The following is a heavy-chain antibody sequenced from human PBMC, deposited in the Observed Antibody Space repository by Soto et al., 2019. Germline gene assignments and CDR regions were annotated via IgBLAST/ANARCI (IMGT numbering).Heavy chain of an antibody. CDR2: ISDDGVSK. CDR3: ARAYYFGSGTSYTLYY. D-gene: IGHD3-10*01. CDR1: GFTFSNYG. Sequence: LRLSCAASGFTFSNYGMHWVRQSPGKGLEWVAVISDDGVSKYYADSVQGRFTISRDNSESAVFLQMNSLRPDDTALYFCARAYYFGSGTSYTLYYWGQGTQVTVSS. J-gene: IGHJ4*02. V-gene: IGHV3-30*03.